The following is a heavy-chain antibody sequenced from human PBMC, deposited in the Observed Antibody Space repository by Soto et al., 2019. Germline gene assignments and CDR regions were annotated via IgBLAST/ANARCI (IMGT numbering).Heavy chain of an antibody. V-gene: IGHV3-74*01. J-gene: IGHJ3*02. CDR1: VFTLVIYW. CDR2: VKGDGSDT. D-gene: IGHD1-26*01. Sequence: VSXRVSCSSSVFTLVIYWMDWFRQAPGKGLVCLSRVKGDGSDTTYAESVKGRSTISREKTKNTFYLQMNSLRHEDTAVYYCARDKWTAEDDFDIWGQGP. CDR3: ARDKWTAEDDFDI.